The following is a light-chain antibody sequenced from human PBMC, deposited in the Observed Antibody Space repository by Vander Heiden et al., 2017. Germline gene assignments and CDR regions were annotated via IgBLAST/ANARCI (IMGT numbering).Light chain of an antibody. J-gene: IGKJ4*01. CDR2: WAS. V-gene: IGKV4-1*01. CDR1: QSVSYSSNNKNY. Sequence: DIVMTQSPDSLAVSLGERATINCKSSQSVSYSSNNKNYLAWYQQKPGQPPKLLIYWASTRESGVPDRFSGSGSGTDFTLTISSLQAEDVAVYYWQQDYSTHLFGGGTKVEIK. CDR3: QQDYSTHL.